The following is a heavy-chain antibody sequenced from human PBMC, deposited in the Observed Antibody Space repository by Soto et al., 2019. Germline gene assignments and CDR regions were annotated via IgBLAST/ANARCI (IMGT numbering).Heavy chain of an antibody. Sequence: SETLSLTCTVSGGPISSYYWSWVRQSPGKGLEWIGYIYYSGSTNYNPALKSRVTISVDRSKNQFSLKLSSVTAAHTAVYYCARVPDRWGQGTLGTVAS. CDR1: GGPISSYY. J-gene: IGHJ1*01. CDR3: ARVPDR. D-gene: IGHD2-2*01. V-gene: IGHV4-59*12. CDR2: IYYSGST.